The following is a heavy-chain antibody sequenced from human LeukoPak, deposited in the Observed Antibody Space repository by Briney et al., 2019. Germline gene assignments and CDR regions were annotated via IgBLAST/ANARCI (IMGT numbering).Heavy chain of an antibody. CDR3: AKDHYSLDYGDLQTFDY. V-gene: IGHV3-30*18. D-gene: IGHD4-17*01. CDR2: ISYDGSNK. CDR1: GFTFSSYG. Sequence: PGRSLRLSCAASGFTFSSYGMHWVRQAPGKGLEWVAVISYDGSNKYYADSVKGRFTISSDNSKNTLYLQMNSLRAEDTAVYYCAKDHYSLDYGDLQTFDYWGQGTLVTVSS. J-gene: IGHJ4*02.